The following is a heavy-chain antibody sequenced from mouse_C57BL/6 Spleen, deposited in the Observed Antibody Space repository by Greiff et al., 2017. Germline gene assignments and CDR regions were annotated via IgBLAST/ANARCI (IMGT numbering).Heavy chain of an antibody. Sequence: EVQGVESGGGLVQPGGSMKLSCAASGFTFSDAWMDWVRQSPEKGLVWVAEIRNKANNHATYYAESVKGRFTISRVDSKSSVYLQMNSLRAEDTGIYYCTLITTVVADYAMDYWGQGTSVTVSS. V-gene: IGHV6-6*01. CDR1: GFTFSDAW. CDR2: IRNKANNHAT. D-gene: IGHD1-1*01. J-gene: IGHJ4*01. CDR3: TLITTVVADYAMDY.